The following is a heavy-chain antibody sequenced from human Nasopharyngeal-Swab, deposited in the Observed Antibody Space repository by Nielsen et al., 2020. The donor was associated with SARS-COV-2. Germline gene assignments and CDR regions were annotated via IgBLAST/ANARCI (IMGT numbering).Heavy chain of an antibody. D-gene: IGHD3-22*01. CDR2: ISYDGSNK. J-gene: IGHJ4*02. Sequence: GSLNLSCAASGFPFSRYPMPWVRQAPGKGLEWVAVISYDGSNKYYADSVKGRFTISRDISKNTLYLQMNSLRAEDTAVFYCASTPLDSSGYYYAFHYWGRGTLVTVSS. V-gene: IGHV3-30-3*01. CDR3: ASTPLDSSGYYYAFHY. CDR1: GFPFSRYP.